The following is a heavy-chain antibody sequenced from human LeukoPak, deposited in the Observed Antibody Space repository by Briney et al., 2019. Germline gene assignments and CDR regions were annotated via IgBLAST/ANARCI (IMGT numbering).Heavy chain of an antibody. D-gene: IGHD5-18*01. CDR2: IIPIFGTA. CDR3: ARDLRVATASYYYYYMDV. CDR1: GGTFSSYA. V-gene: IGHV1-69*05. Sequence: SVKVSCKASGGTFSSYAISWVRQAPGQGLEWMGGIIPIFGTANYAQKFQGRVTITTDESTSTAYMELSSLRSEDTAVYYCARDLRVATASYYYYYMDVWGKGTTVTVSS. J-gene: IGHJ6*03.